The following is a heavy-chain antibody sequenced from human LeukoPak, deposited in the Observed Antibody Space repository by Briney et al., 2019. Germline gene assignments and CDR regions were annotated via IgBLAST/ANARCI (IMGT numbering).Heavy chain of an antibody. Sequence: GGSLRLSRAASGFTFSSYAMSWVRQAPGKGLEWVSAISGSGGSTYYADSVKGRFTISRDNSKNTLYLQMNSLRAEDTAVYYCANAQDIVVVVAASPSYNWFDPWGQGTLVTVSS. D-gene: IGHD2-15*01. CDR2: ISGSGGST. CDR3: ANAQDIVVVVAASPSYNWFDP. CDR1: GFTFSSYA. V-gene: IGHV3-23*01. J-gene: IGHJ5*02.